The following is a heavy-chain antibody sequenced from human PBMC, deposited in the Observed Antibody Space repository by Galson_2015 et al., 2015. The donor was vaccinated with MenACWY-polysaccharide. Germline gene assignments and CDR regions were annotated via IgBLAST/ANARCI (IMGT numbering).Heavy chain of an antibody. CDR1: GYTFTNYG. CDR2: IDVGNGYT. J-gene: IGHJ6*02. V-gene: IGHV1-3*01. Sequence: SVKVSCKASGYTFTNYGLHWVRQVPGQRLECMGWIDVGNGYTKFSQNFQGRVIITRDTSASTAYMELSSLRSEDTAVYYCARGTAGTGGMDVWGQGTTVTVSS. D-gene: IGHD1-1*01. CDR3: ARGTAGTGGMDV.